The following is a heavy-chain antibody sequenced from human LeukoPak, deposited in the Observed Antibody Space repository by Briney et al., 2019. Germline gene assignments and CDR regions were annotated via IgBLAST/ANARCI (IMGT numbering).Heavy chain of an antibody. J-gene: IGHJ4*02. V-gene: IGHV3-66*01. CDR1: GFTVSSKY. D-gene: IGHD2-15*01. Sequence: GGSLRLSCAASGFTVSSKYMTWVRQAPGKGLEWVSVIYSGGTTYYADSVKGRFTISRDNSKNTLFLQMNSLRAEDTAVYYCAKDRIPYCSGGSCYIDYWGQGTLVTVSS. CDR3: AKDRIPYCSGGSCYIDY. CDR2: IYSGGTT.